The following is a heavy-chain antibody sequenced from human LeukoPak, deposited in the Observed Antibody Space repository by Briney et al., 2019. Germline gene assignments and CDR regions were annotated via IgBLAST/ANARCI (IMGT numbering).Heavy chain of an antibody. D-gene: IGHD3-16*01. V-gene: IGHV1-18*01. Sequence: ASVKVSCKASGYTFTSYGISRVRQAPGQGLEWMGWISAYNGNTNYAQKLQGRVTMTTDTSTSTAYMELRSLRSGDTAVYYCAAGGDAERIFDYWGQGTLVTVSS. CDR3: AAGGDAERIFDY. CDR1: GYTFTSYG. J-gene: IGHJ4*02. CDR2: ISAYNGNT.